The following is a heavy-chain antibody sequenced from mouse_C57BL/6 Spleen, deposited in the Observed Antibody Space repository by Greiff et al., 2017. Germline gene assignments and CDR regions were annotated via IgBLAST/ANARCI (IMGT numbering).Heavy chain of an antibody. J-gene: IGHJ3*01. CDR2: IYPSDSET. Sequence: VKLQQPGAELVRPGSSVKLSCKASGYTFTSYWMDWVKQRPGQGLEWIGNIYPSDSETHYNQKFKDKATLTVDKSSSTAYMQLSSLTSEDSAVYYCARRGNYYDYAWFAYWGQGTLVTVSA. CDR1: GYTFTSYW. CDR3: ARRGNYYDYAWFAY. V-gene: IGHV1-61*01. D-gene: IGHD2-4*01.